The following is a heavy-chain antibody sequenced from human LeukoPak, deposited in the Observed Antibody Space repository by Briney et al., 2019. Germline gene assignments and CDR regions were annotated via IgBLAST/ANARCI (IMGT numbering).Heavy chain of an antibody. J-gene: IGHJ6*03. V-gene: IGHV4-39*01. CDR2: IYYSGST. CDR1: GGSISSSSYY. CDR3: ARQSYYYYYMDV. Sequence: PSETLSLTCTVSGGSISSSSYYWGWTRQPPGKGLEWIGSIYYSGSTYYNPSLKSRVTISVDTSKNQFSLKLSSVTAADTAVYYCARQSYYYYYMDVWGKGTTVTVSS.